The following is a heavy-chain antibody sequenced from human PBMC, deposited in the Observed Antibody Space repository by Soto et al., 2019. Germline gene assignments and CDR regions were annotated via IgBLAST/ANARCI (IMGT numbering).Heavy chain of an antibody. CDR2: IFPDGST. D-gene: IGHD2-15*01. J-gene: IGHJ4*02. Sequence: GGSLRLSCTASGFTVSTNYMNWVRQAPGKGLEWVSVIFPDGSTYYTDSVKGRFTTSRDNSKNTVYLQMNSLRAEDTAVYFCARRALPHAFVDYWGQGTLVTVSS. CDR1: GFTVSTNY. V-gene: IGHV3-66*01. CDR3: ARRALPHAFVDY.